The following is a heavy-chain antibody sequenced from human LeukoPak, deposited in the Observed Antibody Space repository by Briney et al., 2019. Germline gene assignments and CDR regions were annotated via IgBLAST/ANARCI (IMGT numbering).Heavy chain of an antibody. CDR2: IYYSGST. CDR1: GGSISSGDYY. V-gene: IGHV4-30-4*01. D-gene: IGHD3-16*02. CDR3: ARDRSGALSF. Sequence: SQTLSPTCTVSGGSISSGDYYWSWIRQPPGQGLEWIGYIYYSGSTYYNPSLKSRVTISVDTSKNQFSLKLSSVTAADTAVYYCARDRSGALSFWGQGTLVTVSS. J-gene: IGHJ4*02.